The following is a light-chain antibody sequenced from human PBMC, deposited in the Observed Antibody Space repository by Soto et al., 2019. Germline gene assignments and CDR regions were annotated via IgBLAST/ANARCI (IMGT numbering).Light chain of an antibody. CDR2: ATS. CDR3: QQYGSSPGT. CDR1: QAIHSY. Sequence: DIHITHSPSSLSSSLVDRVTITCRASQAIHSYLNWYQQKPGKAPNLLIFATSTLKSGVPSRFSGSGSGTDFTLTISRLEPEDFAVYYCQQYGSSPGTFGQGTKVDIK. J-gene: IGKJ1*01. V-gene: IGKV1-39*01.